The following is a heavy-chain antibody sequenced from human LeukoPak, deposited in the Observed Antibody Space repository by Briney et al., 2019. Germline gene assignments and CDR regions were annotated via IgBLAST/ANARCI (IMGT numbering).Heavy chain of an antibody. CDR3: ARDQATVTAYYYYYYMDV. D-gene: IGHD4-17*01. CDR1: GYTFTGYY. CDR2: INPNSGGT. J-gene: IGHJ6*03. V-gene: IGHV1-2*02. Sequence: GASVKVSCKASGYTFTGYYMHWVRQAPGQGLEWMGWINPNSGGTNYAQKFQGRVTMTRDTSISTAYMELSRLRSDDTAVYYCARDQATVTAYYYYYYMDVWGKGTTVTISS.